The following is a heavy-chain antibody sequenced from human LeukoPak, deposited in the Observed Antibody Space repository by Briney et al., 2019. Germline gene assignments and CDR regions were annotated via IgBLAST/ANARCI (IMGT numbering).Heavy chain of an antibody. Sequence: GGSLRLSCAASGFTFRSYAMSWVRQAPGKGLEWVSAISGSGGSTYYADSVKGRFTISRDNSKNTLYLQMNSLRAEDTAVYYCAKSIAAAVDYYYYGMDVWGQGTTVTVSS. CDR1: GFTFRSYA. V-gene: IGHV3-23*01. CDR3: AKSIAAAVDYYYYGMDV. J-gene: IGHJ6*02. D-gene: IGHD6-13*01. CDR2: ISGSGGST.